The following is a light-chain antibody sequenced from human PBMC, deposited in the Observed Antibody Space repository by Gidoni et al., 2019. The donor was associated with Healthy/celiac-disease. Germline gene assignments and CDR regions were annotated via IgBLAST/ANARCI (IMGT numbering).Light chain of an antibody. J-gene: IGKJ1*01. CDR1: QSISSW. CDR3: QQYNSYWT. CDR2: DAC. V-gene: IGKV1-5*01. Sequence: SVGARVTITCRASQSISSWLAWYQQTPGKAPKLLIYDACSLESGVPSRFSGSGSGTEFTLTISSLQPDDFATYYCQQYNSYWTFGPGTKVEIK.